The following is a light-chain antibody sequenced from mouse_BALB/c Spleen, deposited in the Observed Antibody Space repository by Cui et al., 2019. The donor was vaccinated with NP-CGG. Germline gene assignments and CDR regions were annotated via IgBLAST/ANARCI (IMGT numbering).Light chain of an antibody. CDR3: ALWYSNHWV. Sequence: QAVVTQESELTTSPGETVTLTCRSSTGAVTTSNYANWVQEKPDHLFSSLIGGTSNRVPGVPARFSGSLIGNKAALTITGAQTEDEAIYFCALWYSNHWVFGGGTKLTVL. V-gene: IGLV1*01. CDR1: TGAVTTSNY. J-gene: IGLJ1*01. CDR2: GTS.